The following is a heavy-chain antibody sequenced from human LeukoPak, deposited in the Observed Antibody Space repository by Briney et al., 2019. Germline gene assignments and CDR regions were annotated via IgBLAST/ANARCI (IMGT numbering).Heavy chain of an antibody. CDR2: ISPKNGNT. D-gene: IGHD3-22*01. V-gene: IGHV1-8*03. Sequence: ASVEVSCKASGYTFTIYDVNWVRQATGQGLEWMGWISPKNGNTGYAQKFQGRVTFTRNASISTAYMELSSLRSEDTAVYFCARGHEYSSSSYVIWGQGTRVTVSS. J-gene: IGHJ4*02. CDR1: GYTFTIYD. CDR3: ARGHEYSSSSYVI.